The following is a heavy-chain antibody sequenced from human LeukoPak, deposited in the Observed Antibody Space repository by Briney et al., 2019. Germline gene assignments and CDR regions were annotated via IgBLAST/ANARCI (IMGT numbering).Heavy chain of an antibody. J-gene: IGHJ3*02. V-gene: IGHV3-21*01. D-gene: IGHD3-9*01. Sequence: GGSLRLSCAASGFTFSSYSMNWVRQAPGKGLEWVSSISSSSSYIYYADSVKGRFTISRDNAKNSLYLQMNSLRAEDTAVYYCARDPRDSFYYDILTGYYNSDAFDIWGQGTMVTVSS. CDR2: ISSSSSYI. CDR1: GFTFSSYS. CDR3: ARDPRDSFYYDILTGYYNSDAFDI.